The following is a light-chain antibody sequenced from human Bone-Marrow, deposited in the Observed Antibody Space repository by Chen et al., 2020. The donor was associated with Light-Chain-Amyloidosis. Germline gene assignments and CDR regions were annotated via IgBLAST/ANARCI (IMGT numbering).Light chain of an antibody. CDR3: QSADSSGTYEVI. J-gene: IGLJ2*01. CDR1: DLPTKY. V-gene: IGLV3-25*03. CDR2: RDT. Sequence: SYELTQPPSVSVSPGQPARLTCSGDDLPTKYAYWYQQQPGQAPVLVIHRDTERPSGISVRFSGSSSGTTATLTISGVQAEDEADYHCQSADSSGTYEVIFGGGTKLTVL.